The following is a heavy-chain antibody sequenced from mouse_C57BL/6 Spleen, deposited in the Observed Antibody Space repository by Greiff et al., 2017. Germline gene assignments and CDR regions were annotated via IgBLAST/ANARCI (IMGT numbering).Heavy chain of an antibody. D-gene: IGHD1-1*01. CDR3: ARGYYGSSYGY. CDR2: INPSNGGT. V-gene: IGHV1-53*01. Sequence: VQLQQPGTELVKPGASVKLSCKASGYTFTSYWMHWVKQRPGQGLEWIGNINPSNGGTNYNEMFTSKATLTVDKSSSTAYMQLSNQTSEDSAVYYCARGYYGSSYGYWGQGTTLTVSS. CDR1: GYTFTSYW. J-gene: IGHJ2*01.